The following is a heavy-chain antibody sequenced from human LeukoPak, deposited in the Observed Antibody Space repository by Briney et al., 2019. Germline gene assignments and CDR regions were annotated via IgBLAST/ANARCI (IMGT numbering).Heavy chain of an antibody. CDR1: GGSISTTSFY. J-gene: IGHJ4*02. V-gene: IGHV4-39*01. Sequence: SETLSLTCTVSGGSISTTSFYWAWLRQPPGKGLEWIGSIYFSGTTHYNPSLKSRVTISVDTSKNNFSLKLTSLTVADTAVYYCARHERSVAVAGSFDFWGQGTLVTVSS. D-gene: IGHD6-19*01. CDR2: IYFSGTT. CDR3: ARHERSVAVAGSFDF.